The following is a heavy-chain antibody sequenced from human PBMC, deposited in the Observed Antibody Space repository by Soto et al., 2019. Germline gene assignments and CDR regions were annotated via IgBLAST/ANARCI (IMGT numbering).Heavy chain of an antibody. CDR3: ARXGGLYYYDSSGYGWFDP. V-gene: IGHV1-18*04. D-gene: IGHD3-22*01. J-gene: IGHJ5*02. CDR2: ISAYNGNT. CDR1: GYTFTSYG. Sequence: ASVKVSCKASGYTFTSYGISWVRQAPGQGLEWMGWISAYNGNTNYAQKLQGRVTMTTDTSTSTAYMELRSLRSDDTAVYYCARXGGLYYYDSSGYGWFDPWGQGTLVTVSS.